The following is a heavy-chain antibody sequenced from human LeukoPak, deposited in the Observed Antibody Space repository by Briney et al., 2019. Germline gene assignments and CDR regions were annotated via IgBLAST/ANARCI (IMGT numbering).Heavy chain of an antibody. CDR3: ARGHYYDSSGYYHWFDP. V-gene: IGHV7-4-1*02. D-gene: IGHD3-22*01. CDR2: INTNTGNP. J-gene: IGHJ5*02. Sequence: ASVKVSCKASGYTFTSYAMNWVRQAPGQGLEWMGWINTNTGNPTYAQGFTGRFVFSLDTSVSTAYLQISSLKAEDTAVYYCARGHYYDSSGYYHWFDPWGQGTLVTVSS. CDR1: GYTFTSYA.